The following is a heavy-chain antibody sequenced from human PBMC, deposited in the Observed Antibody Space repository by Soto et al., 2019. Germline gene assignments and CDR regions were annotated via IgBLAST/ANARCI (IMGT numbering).Heavy chain of an antibody. D-gene: IGHD3-9*01. J-gene: IGHJ6*02. V-gene: IGHV1-69*13. CDR3: ARAVLRYFDWGYYYGMDV. Sequence: SVKVSCKASGGTFSSDAISWVRQAPGQGLEWMGGIIPIFGTANYAQKFQGRVTITADESTSTAYMELSSLRSEDTAVYYCARAVLRYFDWGYYYGMDVWGQGTTVTVSS. CDR1: GGTFSSDA. CDR2: IIPIFGTA.